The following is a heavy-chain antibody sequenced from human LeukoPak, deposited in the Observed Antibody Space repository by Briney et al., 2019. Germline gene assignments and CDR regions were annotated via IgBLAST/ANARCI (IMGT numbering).Heavy chain of an antibody. CDR3: ASSVVVVAAMGWFDP. CDR1: GGSISSSSYY. Sequence: SATLSLTCTVSGGSISSSSYYWGWIRQPPGKGLEWIGSIYYSGSTYYNPSLKSRVTISVDTSKNQFSLRLSSVTAADTAVYYCASSVVVVAAMGWFDPWGQGTLVTVSS. V-gene: IGHV4-39*01. J-gene: IGHJ5*02. D-gene: IGHD2-15*01. CDR2: IYYSGST.